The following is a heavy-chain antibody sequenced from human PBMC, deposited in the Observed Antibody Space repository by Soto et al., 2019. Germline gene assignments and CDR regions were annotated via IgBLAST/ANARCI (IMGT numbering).Heavy chain of an antibody. CDR2: ISSSGTSA. D-gene: IGHD6-19*01. CDR3: ARDRGAVTGQYFDY. Sequence: QVQLEESGGGLVQPGGSLRLSCAASGFTFSAVYMSWIRQAPNKGLEYISYISSSGTSANYADSVKGRFTISRDNATTSLYLQMNSLRAEDTAVYYCARDRGAVTGQYFDYWGQGALVSVSS. V-gene: IGHV3-11*05. CDR1: GFTFSAVY. J-gene: IGHJ4*02.